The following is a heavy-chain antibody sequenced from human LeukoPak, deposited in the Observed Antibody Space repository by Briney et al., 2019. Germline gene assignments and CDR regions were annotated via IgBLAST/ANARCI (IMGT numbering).Heavy chain of an antibody. CDR2: IYYSGST. J-gene: IGHJ3*02. Sequence: SETLSLTCTVSGGSIMSHYWSWIRQPPGKGLEWIGYIYYSGSTNYNPSLKSRVTISVDTSKNQFSLKLSSVTAADTAVYYCASEPEDSFSAFDIWGQGTMATVSS. CDR1: GGSIMSHY. CDR3: ASEPEDSFSAFDI. D-gene: IGHD1-14*01. V-gene: IGHV4-59*11.